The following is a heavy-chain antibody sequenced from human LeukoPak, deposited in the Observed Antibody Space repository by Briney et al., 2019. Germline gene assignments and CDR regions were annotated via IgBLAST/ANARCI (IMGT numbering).Heavy chain of an antibody. CDR2: INSDGSST. CDR1: GFTFSSYW. J-gene: IGHJ4*02. D-gene: IGHD4-17*01. V-gene: IGHV3-74*01. Sequence: GGSLRLSCAASGFTFSSYWMHWVRQAPGKGLVWVSRINSDGSSTSYADSVKGRFTISRDNAKNTLYLQMNSLRAEDTAVYYCARVSPNTVTTLQYFDYWGQGTLVTVSS. CDR3: ARVSPNTVTTLQYFDY.